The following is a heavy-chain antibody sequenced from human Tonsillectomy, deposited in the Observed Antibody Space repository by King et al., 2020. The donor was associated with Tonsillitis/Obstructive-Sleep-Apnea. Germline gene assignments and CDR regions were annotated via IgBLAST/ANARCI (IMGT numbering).Heavy chain of an antibody. Sequence: VQLVESGGGLVQPGGSLRLSCAASGFTFSSYAMSWVRQAPGKGLEWGSAISGSGGSTYYADSVKGRFTISRDNSKNTLYLQMNSLRAGDTAVYYCAKDWGDIAARPRHFDYWGQGTLVTVSS. CDR1: GFTFSSYA. CDR2: ISGSGGST. D-gene: IGHD6-6*01. CDR3: AKDWGDIAARPRHFDY. V-gene: IGHV3-23*04. J-gene: IGHJ4*02.